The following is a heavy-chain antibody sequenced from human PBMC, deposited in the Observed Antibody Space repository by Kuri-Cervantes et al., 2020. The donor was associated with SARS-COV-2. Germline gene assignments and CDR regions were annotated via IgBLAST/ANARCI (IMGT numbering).Heavy chain of an antibody. CDR2: IYYNGST. D-gene: IGHD3-9*01. Sequence: SETLSLTCTVSGGSISSSSYYWGWIRQPPGKGLEWIGSIYYNGSTYYNPSLKSRVTISVDTSKNQFSLKLSSVTAADTAVYYCARHVPDWLLNWFDPWGQGTLVTVSS. CDR3: ARHVPDWLLNWFDP. CDR1: GGSISSSSYY. V-gene: IGHV4-39*01. J-gene: IGHJ5*02.